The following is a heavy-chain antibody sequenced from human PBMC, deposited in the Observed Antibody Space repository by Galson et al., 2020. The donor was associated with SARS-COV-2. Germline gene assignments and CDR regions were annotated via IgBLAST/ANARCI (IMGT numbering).Heavy chain of an antibody. CDR1: GFTFSSYG. J-gene: IGHJ4*01. D-gene: IGHD2-21*02. Sequence: GGSLSLSCAASGFTFSSYGMHWVRQAPGKGLEWVAVIWYDGSNKYYADSVKGRFTISRDNSKNTLYLQMNSLRAEDTAVYYCAKVALGSLAYCGGDCYVPSPPDYWGHGTLVTVSS. V-gene: IGHV3-33*06. CDR3: AKVALGSLAYCGGDCYVPSPPDY. CDR2: IWYDGSNK.